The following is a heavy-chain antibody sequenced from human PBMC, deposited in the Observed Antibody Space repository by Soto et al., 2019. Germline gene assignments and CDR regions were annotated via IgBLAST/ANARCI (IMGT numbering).Heavy chain of an antibody. Sequence: ASVKVSCKASGGTFSSYAISWVRQAPGQGLEWMGWINPIGGSTSYAQKFQGRVTMTRDTSTSTVYMELSSLRSEDTAVYYCAREGRLVEDPFDYWGQGTLVTVSS. CDR1: GGTFSSYA. CDR2: INPIGGST. CDR3: AREGRLVEDPFDY. D-gene: IGHD6-19*01. J-gene: IGHJ4*02. V-gene: IGHV1-46*01.